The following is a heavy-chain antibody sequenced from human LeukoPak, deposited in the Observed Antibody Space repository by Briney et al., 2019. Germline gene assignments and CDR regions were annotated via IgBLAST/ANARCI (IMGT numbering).Heavy chain of an antibody. CDR1: GGTFSSYA. Sequence: SVKVSCKASGGTFSSYAISWVRQAPGQGLEWMGGIIPIFGTANYAQKFQGRVTITADESTSTAYMELSSLRSEDTAVYYCARDGYNWNDGAFDYWGQGTLVTVPS. D-gene: IGHD1-20*01. CDR2: IIPIFGTA. J-gene: IGHJ4*02. V-gene: IGHV1-69*13. CDR3: ARDGYNWNDGAFDY.